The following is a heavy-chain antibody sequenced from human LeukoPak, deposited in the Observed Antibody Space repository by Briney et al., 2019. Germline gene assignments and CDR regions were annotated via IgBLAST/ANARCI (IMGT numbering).Heavy chain of an antibody. CDR2: ISSSGSTI. CDR1: GFTFSSYE. J-gene: IGHJ5*02. CDR3: ASGIFDDYVPLVDP. D-gene: IGHD4-17*01. Sequence: GGSLRLSCAASGFTFSSYEMNWVRQAPGKGLEWVSYISSSGSTIYYADSVKGRFTISRDNAKNSLYLQMNSLRAEDTAVYYCASGIFDDYVPLVDPWGQGTLVTVSP. V-gene: IGHV3-48*03.